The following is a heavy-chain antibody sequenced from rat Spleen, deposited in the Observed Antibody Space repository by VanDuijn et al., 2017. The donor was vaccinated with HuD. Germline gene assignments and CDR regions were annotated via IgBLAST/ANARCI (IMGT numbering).Heavy chain of an antibody. V-gene: IGHV5-58*01. CDR3: ATHDYSGPGDY. Sequence: EVQLVETGGGLVQPGESLKLSCVASGFTFSRYWMYWVRQAPGKGLEWVAYISSHSGTIYYADTVKGRFTISRDYAKNTLYLQLSSLRSEDTATYYCATHDYSGPGDYWGQGVMVTVSS. CDR1: GFTFSRYW. D-gene: IGHD1-1*01. J-gene: IGHJ2*01. CDR2: ISSHSGTI.